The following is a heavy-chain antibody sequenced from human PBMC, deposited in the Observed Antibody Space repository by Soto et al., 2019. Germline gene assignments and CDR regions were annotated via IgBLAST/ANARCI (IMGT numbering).Heavy chain of an antibody. D-gene: IGHD6-6*01. Sequence: PSETVSLTCTFSCGSIISYYWSWIRQPAGKGLEWIGRIYTSGSTNYNPSLKSRVTMSVDTSKNQFSLKLSSVTAADTAVYYCARVRIAARTGAYGMDVWGQGTTVTVSS. CDR1: CGSIISYY. CDR3: ARVRIAARTGAYGMDV. CDR2: IYTSGST. V-gene: IGHV4-4*07. J-gene: IGHJ6*02.